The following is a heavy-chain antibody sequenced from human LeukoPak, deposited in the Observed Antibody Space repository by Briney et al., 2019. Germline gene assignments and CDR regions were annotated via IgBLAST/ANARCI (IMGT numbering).Heavy chain of an antibody. CDR3: ARDPGSYYSIADY. V-gene: IGHV1-18*01. Sequence: GASVTVSCKASGYTFTSYGISWVRQPPGQGLEWMGFINAYNGNTNYAQNIQGRVTMTTETSTSTAYMELRSLRSDDTAVYYCARDPGSYYSIADYWGQGTLVTVSS. J-gene: IGHJ4*02. CDR2: INAYNGNT. CDR1: GYTFTSYG. D-gene: IGHD1-26*01.